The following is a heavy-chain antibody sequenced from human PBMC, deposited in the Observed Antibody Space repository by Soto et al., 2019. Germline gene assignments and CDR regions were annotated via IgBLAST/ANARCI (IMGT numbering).Heavy chain of an antibody. CDR2: VYFTGST. CDR1: GASVNSGGYY. D-gene: IGHD1-1*01. V-gene: IGHV4-31*03. CDR3: ASGNAWKVLLAY. Sequence: PSETLSLTCTVSGASVNSGGYYWSWIRQLPGKGLEWIGYVYFTGSTYYNPSVESRVTISLDTSQNQFSLKLSSVTAADTAVYYCASGNAWKVLLAYWGQGTMVTVSS. J-gene: IGHJ4*02.